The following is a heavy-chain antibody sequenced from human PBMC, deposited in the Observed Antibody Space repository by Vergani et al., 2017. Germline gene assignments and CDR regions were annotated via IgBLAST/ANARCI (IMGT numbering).Heavy chain of an antibody. Sequence: QVQLQQWGPGLLKPSETLSLTCAVYGWSLSGYYWSWFPLAPGKGLEWIGEINHSGTINYNPTLKSPFNVSIDTSRDHFALKLRSVGAADTAVYFCARRAERWETLLRDDFDVWGQGTFVTVSP. CDR1: GWSLSGYY. J-gene: IGHJ3*01. V-gene: IGHV4-34*01. CDR3: ARRAERWETLLRDDFDV. D-gene: IGHD1-26*01. CDR2: INHSGTI.